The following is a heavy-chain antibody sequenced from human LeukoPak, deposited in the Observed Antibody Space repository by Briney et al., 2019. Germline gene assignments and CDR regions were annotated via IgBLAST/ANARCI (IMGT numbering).Heavy chain of an antibody. CDR1: GFTFSQFE. Sequence: GGSLRLSCAASGFTFSQFEMTWVRHAPGKGLEWISYSSPSGITTYYADSVRGRFTISRDNAKNSLYLQMDGLTVDDTALYYCAREGDVYNWNDGYYFDHWGQGVLVTVSS. CDR3: AREGDVYNWNDGYYFDH. J-gene: IGHJ4*02. CDR2: SSPSGITT. D-gene: IGHD1-1*01. V-gene: IGHV3-48*03.